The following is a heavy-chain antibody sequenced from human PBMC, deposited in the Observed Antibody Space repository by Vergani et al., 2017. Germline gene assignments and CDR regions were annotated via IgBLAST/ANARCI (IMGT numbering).Heavy chain of an antibody. Sequence: EVQLVESGGGLVQPGGSLRLSCAASGFTFSSYWMSWVRQAPGKGLEWVANIKQDGSEKYYVDSVKGRFTISRDNAKNSLYLQMNSLRAEDTAVYYCARAGDYDILTVLDYWGQGTLVTVSS. D-gene: IGHD3-9*01. J-gene: IGHJ4*02. V-gene: IGHV3-7*01. CDR2: IKQDGSEK. CDR1: GFTFSSYW. CDR3: ARAGDYDILTVLDY.